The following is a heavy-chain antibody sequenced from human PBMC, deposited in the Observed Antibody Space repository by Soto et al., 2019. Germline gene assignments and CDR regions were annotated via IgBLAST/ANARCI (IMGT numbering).Heavy chain of an antibody. CDR3: AKNQGVELVPLATVDWFDP. CDR1: GFIFENFG. Sequence: GGSLRLSCAASGFIFENFGISWVRQAPGKGLEWISSISGSGFKKYYADSVKGRFTISRDNSKSTVYLELNNLSAEDTAVYHCAKNQGVELVPLATVDWFDPWGQGSVVTVSS. V-gene: IGHV3-23*01. D-gene: IGHD1-26*01. J-gene: IGHJ5*02. CDR2: ISGSGFKK.